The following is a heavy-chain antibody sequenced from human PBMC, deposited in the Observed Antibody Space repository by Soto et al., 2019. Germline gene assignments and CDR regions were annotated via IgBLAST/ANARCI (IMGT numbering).Heavy chain of an antibody. D-gene: IGHD2-2*01. Sequence: QVQLQESGPGLVKPSGTLSLTCAVSSGSFSSSNWWSWVRQPPGKGLEWIGEIYHSGSTNYNPSLKSRVTISVDKSKNQFSLKLSSVTAADTAVYYCARRYCSSTSCYWGNWFDPWGQGTLVTVSS. CDR2: IYHSGST. V-gene: IGHV4-4*02. CDR1: SGSFSSSNW. J-gene: IGHJ5*02. CDR3: ARRYCSSTSCYWGNWFDP.